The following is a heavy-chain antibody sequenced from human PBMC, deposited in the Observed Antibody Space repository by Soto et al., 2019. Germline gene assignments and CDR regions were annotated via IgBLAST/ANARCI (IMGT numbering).Heavy chain of an antibody. J-gene: IGHJ4*02. V-gene: IGHV3-23*01. CDR1: GFTFSSYA. CDR3: ARRGPGTYFDY. CDR2: VRGSGGST. Sequence: EVQLLESGGGLVQPGGSLRLSCAASGFTFSSYAMRWVRPAPGKGLEWVSAVRGSGGSTYYADSVKGRFTISRDNSKHTLYLQMNSLRAEDTAVYYCARRGPGTYFDYWGQGTLVTVSS. D-gene: IGHD6-13*01.